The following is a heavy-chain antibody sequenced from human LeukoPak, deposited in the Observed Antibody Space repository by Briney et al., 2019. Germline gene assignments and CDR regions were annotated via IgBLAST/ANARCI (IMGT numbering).Heavy chain of an antibody. CDR3: AKDIAGVDTHYYYYMDV. J-gene: IGHJ6*03. CDR2: ISGSGGST. V-gene: IGHV3-23*01. Sequence: PGGSLRLSCAASGFTFSSYAMSWVRQAPGKGLEGVSAISGSGGSTYYADSVKGRFTISRDNSKNTLYLQMNSLRAEDTAVYYCAKDIAGVDTHYYYYMDVWGKGTTVTVSS. D-gene: IGHD3-3*01. CDR1: GFTFSSYA.